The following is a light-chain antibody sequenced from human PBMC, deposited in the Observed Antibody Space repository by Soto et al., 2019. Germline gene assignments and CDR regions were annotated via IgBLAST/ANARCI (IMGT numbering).Light chain of an antibody. V-gene: IGKV3-20*01. CDR3: QQYASSPILT. J-gene: IGKJ5*01. Sequence: EIVLTQSPGTLSVSPGERATLSCRASESVMRNYLAWYQHKPGQSPRLLIYGAYSRATGIPDRFSGSGSGTDFTLSISRLETEDFAVYYGQQYASSPILTFGGGTRLEIK. CDR2: GAY. CDR1: ESVMRNY.